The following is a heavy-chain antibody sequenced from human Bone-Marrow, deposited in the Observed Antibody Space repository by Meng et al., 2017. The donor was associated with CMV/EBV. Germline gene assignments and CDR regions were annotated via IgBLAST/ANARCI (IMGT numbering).Heavy chain of an antibody. Sequence: GGSLRLSCVASGFTFSSYEMNWVRQAPGKGLEWVSYIGTSGSTKYYADSVKGRFTISRDNSKNMLYLQMNSLRAEDTAVYYCAKDRGLRVGGWFDPWGQGTLVTVSS. J-gene: IGHJ5*02. CDR1: GFTFSSYE. D-gene: IGHD3-10*01. V-gene: IGHV3-48*03. CDR2: IGTSGSTK. CDR3: AKDRGLRVGGWFDP.